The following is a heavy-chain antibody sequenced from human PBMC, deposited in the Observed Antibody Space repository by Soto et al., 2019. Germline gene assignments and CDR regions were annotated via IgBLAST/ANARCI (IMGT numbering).Heavy chain of an antibody. Sequence: GSLRLSWAAAGFTFDDYAMHWVRQVPEKGLEWVSGINWNSGSIGYGDSVKGRFAISRDNAKNSLPLQMNSLSAEDTAFYYCVKDESINWYSGHFRHWGQGTLVTVSS. V-gene: IGHV3-9*01. CDR1: GFTFDDYA. CDR2: INWNSGSI. J-gene: IGHJ1*01. CDR3: VKDESINWYSGHFRH. D-gene: IGHD6-13*01.